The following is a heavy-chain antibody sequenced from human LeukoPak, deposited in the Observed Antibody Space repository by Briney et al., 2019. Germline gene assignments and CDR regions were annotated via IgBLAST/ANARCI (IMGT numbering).Heavy chain of an antibody. CDR2: ISSSSSYI. J-gene: IGHJ3*02. CDR1: GFTFSSYS. D-gene: IGHD3-3*01. Sequence: PGGSLRLSCAASGFTFSSYSMNWVRQAPGKGLEWVSSISSSSSYIYYADSLKGRFTISRDNAKNSLYLQMNSLRAEDTAVYYCARDMNDFWSGYQNAFDIWGQGTMVTVSS. CDR3: ARDMNDFWSGYQNAFDI. V-gene: IGHV3-21*01.